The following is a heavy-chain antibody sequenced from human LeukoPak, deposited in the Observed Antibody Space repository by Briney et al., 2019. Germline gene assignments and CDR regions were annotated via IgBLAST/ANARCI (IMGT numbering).Heavy chain of an antibody. D-gene: IGHD5-18*01. CDR1: GFTFSSNG. J-gene: IGHJ4*02. CDR3: AKDYRDNYGSFFPY. Sequence: PGGSLRLSCAASGFTFSSNGMHWVRQAPGKGLEWVAFIRYDGRNKYYGDSVKGRFTISRDNSQNTLFLQMNSLRVEDTAVYYCAKDYRDNYGSFFPYWGQGILVTVSS. CDR2: IRYDGRNK. V-gene: IGHV3-30*02.